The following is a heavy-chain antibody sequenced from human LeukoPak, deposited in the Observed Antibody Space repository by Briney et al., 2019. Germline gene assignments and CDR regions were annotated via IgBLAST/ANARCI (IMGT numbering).Heavy chain of an antibody. J-gene: IGHJ4*03. D-gene: IGHD2-2*01. CDR3: AREASCSSTTCYFDY. CDR2: ISLSGSTI. CDR1: GFNFSDFY. Sequence: SGGSLRLSCAASGFNFSDFYMSWIRQAPWKGLEWLSSISLSGSTITYAASVKGRVTVSRDNAKNSVVLHILSLRADDTAVYYCAREASCSSTTCYFDYWGQGTLVTVSS. V-gene: IGHV3-11*01.